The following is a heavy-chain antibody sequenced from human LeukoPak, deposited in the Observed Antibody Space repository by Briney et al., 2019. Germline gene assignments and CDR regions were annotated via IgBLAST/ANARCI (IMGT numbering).Heavy chain of an antibody. Sequence: GGSLRLSCAASGFTFDDFAMHWVRQAPGKGLEWVASINGRAATTYYADSVKGRFTISRDNSKNTLYLQMNSLGADDTAVYYCAKAPATGEGYYFYYMDVWGKGTTVTVSS. CDR1: GFTFDDFA. CDR3: AKAPATGEGYYFYYMDV. D-gene: IGHD7-27*01. V-gene: IGHV3-23*01. J-gene: IGHJ6*03. CDR2: INGRAATT.